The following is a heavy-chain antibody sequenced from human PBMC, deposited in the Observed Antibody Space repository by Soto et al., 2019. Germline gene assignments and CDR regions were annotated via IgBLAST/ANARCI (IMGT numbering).Heavy chain of an antibody. J-gene: IGHJ6*02. D-gene: IGHD4-17*01. CDR3: TTDYGDYVHYYYGMDV. CDR2: IKSKTDGGTT. Sequence: SLRLSCAASGFTFSNAWMNWVRQAPGKGLEWVGRIKSKTDGGTTDYAAPVKGRFTISRDDSKNTLYLQMNSLKTEDTAVYYCTTDYGDYVHYYYGMDVWGQGTTVTVSS. CDR1: GFTFSNAW. V-gene: IGHV3-15*07.